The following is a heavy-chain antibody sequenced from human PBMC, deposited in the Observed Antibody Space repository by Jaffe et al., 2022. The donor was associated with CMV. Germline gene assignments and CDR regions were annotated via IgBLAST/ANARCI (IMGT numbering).Heavy chain of an antibody. CDR1: GFTFSSYS. Sequence: EVQLVESGGGLVKPGGSLRLSCAASGFTFSSYSMNWVRQAPGKGLEWVSSISSSSSYIYYADSVKGRFTISRDNAKNSLYLQMNSLRAEDTAVYYCARGQLGYCSSTSCYTHYYYYYYMDVWGKGTTVTVSS. CDR2: ISSSSSYI. V-gene: IGHV3-21*01. CDR3: ARGQLGYCSSTSCYTHYYYYYYMDV. J-gene: IGHJ6*03. D-gene: IGHD2-2*02.